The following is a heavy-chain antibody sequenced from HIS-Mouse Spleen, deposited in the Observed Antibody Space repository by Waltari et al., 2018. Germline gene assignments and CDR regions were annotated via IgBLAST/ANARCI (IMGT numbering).Heavy chain of an antibody. V-gene: IGHV3-33*06. CDR1: GFTFSSYG. Sequence: QVQLVESGGGVVQPGRSLRLSCAASGFTFSSYGMRWVRQAPGKGLEWVAVIWYDGSNKYYADSVKGRFTISRDNSKNTLYLQMNSLRAEDTAVYYCAKGKYYFDYWGQGTLVTVSS. J-gene: IGHJ4*02. CDR3: AKGKYYFDY. CDR2: IWYDGSNK.